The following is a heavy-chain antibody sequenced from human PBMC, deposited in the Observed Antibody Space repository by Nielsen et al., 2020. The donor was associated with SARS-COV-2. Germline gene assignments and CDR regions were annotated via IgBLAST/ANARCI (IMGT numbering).Heavy chain of an antibody. CDR2: ISGSGGST. CDR3: AKDSMFGYYYDSSGYYFDY. J-gene: IGHJ4*02. Sequence: WIRQPPGKGLEWLSVISGSGGSTYYADSVKGRFTISRDNSKNTLYLQMNSLRAEDTAVYYCAKDSMFGYYYDSSGYYFDYWGQGTLVTVSS. D-gene: IGHD3-22*01. V-gene: IGHV3-23*01.